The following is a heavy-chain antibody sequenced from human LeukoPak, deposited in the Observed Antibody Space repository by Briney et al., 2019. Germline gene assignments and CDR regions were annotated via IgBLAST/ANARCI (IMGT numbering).Heavy chain of an antibody. CDR1: GFTFSSYA. J-gene: IGHJ6*02. CDR2: INHSGST. V-gene: IGHV4-34*01. D-gene: IGHD6-13*01. CDR3: ARWAGAKQQPIYGMDV. Sequence: GSLRLSCAASGFTFSSYAMSWIRQPPGKGLEWIGEINHSGSTNYNPSLKSRVTISVDTSKNQFSLKLSSVTAADTAVYYCARWAGAKQQPIYGMDVWGQGTTVTVSS.